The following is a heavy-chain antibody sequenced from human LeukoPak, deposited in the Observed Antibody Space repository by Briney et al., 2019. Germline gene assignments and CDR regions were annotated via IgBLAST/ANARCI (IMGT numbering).Heavy chain of an antibody. Sequence: PSETLSLTCAVYGGSFSDYYWSWIRQPPGKGLEWIGEINHSGSTNYSPSLKSRVTISVDTSKNQFSLKLSSVTAADMAVYYCASAYYYTSGGYYPHFDSWGQGTLVTVSS. D-gene: IGHD3-22*01. J-gene: IGHJ4*02. CDR1: GGSFSDYY. V-gene: IGHV4-34*01. CDR3: ASAYYYTSGGYYPHFDS. CDR2: INHSGST.